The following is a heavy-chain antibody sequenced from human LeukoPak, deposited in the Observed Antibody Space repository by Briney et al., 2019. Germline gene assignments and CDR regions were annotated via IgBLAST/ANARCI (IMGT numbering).Heavy chain of an antibody. CDR1: GFTFSSYG. D-gene: IGHD6-19*01. J-gene: IGHJ5*02. V-gene: IGHV3-30*18. CDR2: ISYDGSNK. CDR3: AKSVAGTHWFDP. Sequence: GGSLRLSCAASGFTFSSYGMHWVRQAPGKGLEWVAVISYDGSNKCYADSVKGRFTISRDNPKNTLYLQMNSLRAEDTAVYYCAKSVAGTHWFDPWGQGTLVTVSS.